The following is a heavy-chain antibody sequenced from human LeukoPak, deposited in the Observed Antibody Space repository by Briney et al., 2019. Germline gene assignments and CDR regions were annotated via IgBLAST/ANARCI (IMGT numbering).Heavy chain of an antibody. CDR3: ARDLVVAATRLSAFDI. D-gene: IGHD2-15*01. V-gene: IGHV4-59*01. CDR1: GGSISSYY. J-gene: IGHJ3*02. Sequence: SETLSLTCTVSGGSISSYYWSWIRQPPGKGLEWIGYIYYSGSTNYNPSLKSRVTISVDTSKNQFSLKLSSVTAADTAVYYCARDLVVAATRLSAFDIWGQGTMVTVSS. CDR2: IYYSGST.